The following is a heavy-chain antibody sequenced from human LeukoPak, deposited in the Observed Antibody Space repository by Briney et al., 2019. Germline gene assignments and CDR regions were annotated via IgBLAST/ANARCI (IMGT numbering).Heavy chain of an antibody. CDR2: IKPKSGGT. CDR3: VNGGVYYEDISGDY. D-gene: IGHD3-22*01. CDR1: GYTFTDYY. Sequence: GASVKVSCKASGYTFTDYYMHWVRQAPGQGLGWLGRIKPKSGGTTYAQKFQGRVTMTRDTSITTAYMELSSLRSDDTAVYYCVNGGVYYEDISGDYWGQGTLVTVSS. J-gene: IGHJ4*02. V-gene: IGHV1-2*06.